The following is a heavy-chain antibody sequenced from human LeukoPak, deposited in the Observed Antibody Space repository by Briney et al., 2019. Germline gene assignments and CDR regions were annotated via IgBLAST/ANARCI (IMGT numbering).Heavy chain of an antibody. V-gene: IGHV3-48*04. D-gene: IGHD3-22*01. Sequence: GGSLRLSCAASGFTFSSYSMNWVRQAPGKGLEWVSYISSSGSTIYYADSVKGRFTISRDNAKNSLYLQMNSLRAEDTAVYYCARGSYYYDSSGFDYFDYWGQGTLVTVSS. CDR3: ARGSYYYDSSGFDYFDY. J-gene: IGHJ4*02. CDR2: ISSSGSTI. CDR1: GFTFSSYS.